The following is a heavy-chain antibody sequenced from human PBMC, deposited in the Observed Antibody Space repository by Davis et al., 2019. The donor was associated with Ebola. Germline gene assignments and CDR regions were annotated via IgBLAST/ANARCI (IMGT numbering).Heavy chain of an antibody. Sequence: PSETLSLTCTVSGGSISSGGYYWSWIRQHPGKGLEWIGYIYYSGSTYYNPSLKSRVTISVDTSKNQFSLKLSSVTAADTAVYYCARDLASSYYFDYWGQGTLVTVSS. CDR3: ARDLASSYYFDY. J-gene: IGHJ4*02. D-gene: IGHD6-6*01. V-gene: IGHV4-31*03. CDR2: IYYSGST. CDR1: GGSISSGGYY.